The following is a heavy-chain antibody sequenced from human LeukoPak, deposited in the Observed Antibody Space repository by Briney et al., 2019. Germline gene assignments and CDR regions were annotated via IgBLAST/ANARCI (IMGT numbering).Heavy chain of an antibody. V-gene: IGHV3-7*01. Sequence: GGSLRLSCAASGFTLSSYWMSSVRQAPGKGLEWVANIKQDGSEKYYVDSVKGRFTISRDNAKNSLYLQMNSLRAEDTAVYYCSSEFVDGNDFDNWGQGTMVTVSS. CDR1: GFTLSSYW. D-gene: IGHD2-15*01. CDR3: SSEFVDGNDFDN. J-gene: IGHJ3*02. CDR2: IKQDGSEK.